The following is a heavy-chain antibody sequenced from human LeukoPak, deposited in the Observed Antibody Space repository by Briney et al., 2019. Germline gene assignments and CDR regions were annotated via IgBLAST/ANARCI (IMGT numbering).Heavy chain of an antibody. D-gene: IGHD6-13*01. J-gene: IGHJ4*02. CDR3: ASAVGRAAAGTMAGSLD. CDR1: GYTLTELS. Sequence: SVKVSCKVSGYTLTELSIHWVRQAPGKGLEWMGGIIPIFGTANYAQKFQGRVTITADESTSTAYMELSSLRSEDTAVYYCASAVGRAAAGTMAGSLDWGQGTLVTVSS. V-gene: IGHV1-69*13. CDR2: IIPIFGTA.